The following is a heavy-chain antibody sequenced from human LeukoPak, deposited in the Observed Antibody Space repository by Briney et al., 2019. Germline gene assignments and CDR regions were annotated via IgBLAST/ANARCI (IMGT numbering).Heavy chain of an antibody. CDR3: ARTYYDILTGYNXXFDY. CDR1: GFTFNTYT. Sequence: PGGSLRLSCAASGFTFNTYTMNWVRQAPGKGLEWVSSITASSTAIYSADSVKGRFTISRDNAKNFLYLQMNSLRAEDTAVYYCARTYYDILTGYNXXFDYWXXXILVTVS. CDR2: ITASSTAI. V-gene: IGHV3-21*01. J-gene: IGHJ4*01. D-gene: IGHD3-9*01.